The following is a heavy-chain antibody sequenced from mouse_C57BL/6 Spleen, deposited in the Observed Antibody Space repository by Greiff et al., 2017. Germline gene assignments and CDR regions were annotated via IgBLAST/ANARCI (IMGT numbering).Heavy chain of an antibody. CDR1: GYAFSSSW. V-gene: IGHV1-82*01. CDR2: IYPGDGDT. J-gene: IGHJ2*01. Sequence: VKLQESGPELVKPGASVKISCKASGYAFSSSWMNWVKQRPGKGLEWIGRIYPGDGDTNYNGKFKGKATLTADKSSSTAYMQLSSLTSEDSAVYFCAREGDGYYNDFGGWGQGTTLTASS. CDR3: AREGDGYYNDFGG. D-gene: IGHD2-3*01.